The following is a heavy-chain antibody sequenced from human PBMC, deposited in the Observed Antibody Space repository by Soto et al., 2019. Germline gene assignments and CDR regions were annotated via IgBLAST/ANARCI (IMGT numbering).Heavy chain of an antibody. J-gene: IGHJ4*02. CDR1: GFTFSSYA. Sequence: EVQLLESGGGLVQPGGSLRLSCAASGFTFSSYAMSWVRQAPGKGLEWVSAISGSGGSTYYADSVKGRFTISRDNAKNTQYLQIITLRDEDTTVYYGAKLKSVVLPAATRYFDYWGQGTLVTVSS. CDR2: ISGSGGST. V-gene: IGHV3-23*01. CDR3: AKLKSVVLPAATRYFDY. D-gene: IGHD2-2*01.